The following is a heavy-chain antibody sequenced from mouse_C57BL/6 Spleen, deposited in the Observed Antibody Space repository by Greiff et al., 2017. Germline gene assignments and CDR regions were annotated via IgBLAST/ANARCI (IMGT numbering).Heavy chain of an antibody. CDR1: GYTFTSYG. CDR3: ARWNDGYYLDY. J-gene: IGHJ2*01. CDR2: IYPRSGNT. D-gene: IGHD2-3*01. Sequence: VKLMESGAELARPGASVKLSCKASGYTFTSYGISWVKQRTGQGLEWIGEIYPRSGNTYYNEKFKGKATLTADKSSSTAYMELRSLTSEDSAVYFCARWNDGYYLDYWGQGTTLTVSS. V-gene: IGHV1-81*01.